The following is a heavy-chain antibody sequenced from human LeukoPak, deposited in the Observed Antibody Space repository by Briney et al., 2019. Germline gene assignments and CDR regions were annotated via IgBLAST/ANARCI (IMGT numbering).Heavy chain of an antibody. Sequence: PGGSLRLSCAASGFTFSSYEMNWVRQAPGKGLEWVSYISSSSSTIYYADSVKGRFTISRDNAKNSLYLQMNSLRAEDTAVYYCVTTTVVSARAFDIWGQGTMVTVSS. D-gene: IGHD4-23*01. V-gene: IGHV3-48*03. CDR2: ISSSSSTI. J-gene: IGHJ3*02. CDR1: GFTFSSYE. CDR3: VTTTVVSARAFDI.